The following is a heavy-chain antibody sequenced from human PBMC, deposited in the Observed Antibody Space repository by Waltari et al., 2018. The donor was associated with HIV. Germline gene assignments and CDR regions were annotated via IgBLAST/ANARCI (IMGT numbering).Heavy chain of an antibody. CDR1: GFTFSSHG. CDR2: IWYDGSNK. Sequence: QVQLVESGGGVVQPGRSLRLSCAASGFTFSSHGMHWVRHAPGKGLEWVAVIWYDGSNKYYADSVKGRFTISRDNSKNTLYLQMNSLRAEDTAVYYCARDPGIAVAGPSPGYWGQGTLVTVSS. V-gene: IGHV3-33*01. J-gene: IGHJ4*02. D-gene: IGHD6-19*01. CDR3: ARDPGIAVAGPSPGY.